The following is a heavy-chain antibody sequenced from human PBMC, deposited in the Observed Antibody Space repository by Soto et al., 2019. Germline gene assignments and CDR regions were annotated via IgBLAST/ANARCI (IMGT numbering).Heavy chain of an antibody. CDR1: GFIFRDFY. V-gene: IGHV3-11*06. CDR2: ISSSSSST. CDR3: ARDYDFWSGNYYYYGMDV. D-gene: IGHD3-3*01. Sequence: GGSLRLSCAASGFIFRDFYMSWIRQVPGKGLEWLSKISSSSSSTDYADSVKGRFTISRDNAKNSLYLQMSSLRAEDTAVYYCARDYDFWSGNYYYYGMDVWGQGTTVTVSS. J-gene: IGHJ6*02.